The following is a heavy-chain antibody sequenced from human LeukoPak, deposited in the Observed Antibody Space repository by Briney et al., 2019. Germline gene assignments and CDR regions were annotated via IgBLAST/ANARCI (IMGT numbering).Heavy chain of an antibody. Sequence: SETLSLTCAVSGYSISIAYYWGWIRPPPGKGLEWIGRIFRGGGTSYNPSLKSRLTMSMDTSKNQFSLQLTSVTAADTAVYYCARYDSRGSGSTQLEYWGQGILVTISS. CDR3: ARYDSRGSGSTQLEY. D-gene: IGHD3-3*01. J-gene: IGHJ4*02. CDR2: IFRGGGT. CDR1: GYSISIAYY. V-gene: IGHV4-38-2*01.